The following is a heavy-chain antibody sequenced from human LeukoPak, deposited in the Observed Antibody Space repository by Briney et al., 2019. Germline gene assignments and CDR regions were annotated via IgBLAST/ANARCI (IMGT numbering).Heavy chain of an antibody. Sequence: SETLSLTCTVSGGSISSSSYYWGWIRQPPGKGLEWIGGIYYSGSTYYNPSLKSRVTISVDTSKNQFSLKLSSVTAADTAVYYCARLLVGTLYYFDYWGQGTLVTVSS. CDR3: ARLLVGTLYYFDY. J-gene: IGHJ4*02. D-gene: IGHD2-21*02. V-gene: IGHV4-39*01. CDR1: GGSISSSSYY. CDR2: IYYSGST.